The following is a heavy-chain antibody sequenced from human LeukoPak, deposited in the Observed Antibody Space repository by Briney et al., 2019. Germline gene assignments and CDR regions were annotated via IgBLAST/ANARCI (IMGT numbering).Heavy chain of an antibody. CDR1: GGSISSYY. CDR3: ARHHRSRRYYYDSSGYLNGAFDI. D-gene: IGHD3-22*01. Sequence: PSETLSLTCTVSGGSISSYYWSWIRQPPGKGLEWIGYVYYSGTTNYNPSLKSRVTISVDTSKNQFSLKLSSVTAADTAVYYCARHHRSRRYYYDSSGYLNGAFDIWGQGTMVTVSS. V-gene: IGHV4-59*08. J-gene: IGHJ3*02. CDR2: VYYSGTT.